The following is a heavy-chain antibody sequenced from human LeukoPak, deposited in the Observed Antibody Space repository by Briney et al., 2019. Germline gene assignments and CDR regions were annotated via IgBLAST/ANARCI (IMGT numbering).Heavy chain of an antibody. D-gene: IGHD2-21*01. V-gene: IGHV3-23*01. CDR2: ISKSGDHT. J-gene: IGHJ4*02. CDR1: GLTFNNYA. Sequence: TGGSLRLSCAVSGLTFNNYAMSWVCQAPGKGLEWFSAISKSGDHTYYAASAKGRFTIYRDNSKNTLYLQMSSLRAEDTAVYYCAKEFNRGLPDYWGQGTLVTVPS. CDR3: AKEFNRGLPDY.